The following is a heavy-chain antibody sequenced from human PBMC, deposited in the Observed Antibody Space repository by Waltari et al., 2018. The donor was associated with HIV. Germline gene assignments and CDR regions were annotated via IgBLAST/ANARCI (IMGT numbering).Heavy chain of an antibody. CDR1: GNSISNSYY. Sequence: QVQLQESGPGLLKPSETLSLTCAVSGNSISNSYYWGWIRQPPGKGLEWIGSTYHSGNTYYNPSLKSRVTISVDTSKSQFSLKRSSVTAADTAVYYCARAGVDTIDYWGQGTLVTVSS. CDR3: ARAGVDTIDY. CDR2: TYHSGNT. J-gene: IGHJ4*02. V-gene: IGHV4-38-2*01. D-gene: IGHD5-18*01.